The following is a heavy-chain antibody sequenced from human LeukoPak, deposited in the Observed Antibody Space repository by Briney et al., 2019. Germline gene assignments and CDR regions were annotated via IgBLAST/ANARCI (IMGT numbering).Heavy chain of an antibody. CDR2: LSGSGGTT. V-gene: IGHV3-23*01. Sequence: PGGSLRLSCAASGFTCSSYAMSWVRQAPGKGLEWVSTLSGSGGTTYYADSVKGRFTISRDNSKNTLYLQMNSLRAEDTAVYSCAKGNTYGSGTTFDYWGQGTLVTVSS. J-gene: IGHJ4*02. CDR1: GFTCSSYA. CDR3: AKGNTYGSGTTFDY. D-gene: IGHD3-10*01.